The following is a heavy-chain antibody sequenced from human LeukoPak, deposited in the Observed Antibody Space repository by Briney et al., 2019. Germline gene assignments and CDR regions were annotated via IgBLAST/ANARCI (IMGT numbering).Heavy chain of an antibody. D-gene: IGHD1-26*01. CDR1: GYTLTELS. CDR3: ATDRRGIVGATVSAFDI. J-gene: IGHJ3*02. CDR2: FDPEDGET. Sequence: ASVKVSCKVSGYTLTELSMHWVRQAPGKGLEWMGGFDPEDGETIYAQKFQGRVTMTEDTSTDTAYMELSSLRSEDTAVYYCATDRRGIVGATVSAFDIWGQGTMVTVSS. V-gene: IGHV1-24*01.